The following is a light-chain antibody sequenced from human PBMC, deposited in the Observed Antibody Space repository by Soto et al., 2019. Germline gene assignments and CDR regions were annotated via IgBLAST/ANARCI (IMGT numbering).Light chain of an antibody. Sequence: EIVLTQSPDTVSLSPGERATLSCRASQSVSNIYLSWYQQKPGQAPRLLIYASSNRATGIPDRFSGTGSGTDFTLTISRLEPEDFAVYYCQQYDSVPTTFGQGTNVEIK. CDR3: QQYDSVPTT. CDR2: ASS. J-gene: IGKJ1*01. CDR1: QSVSNIY. V-gene: IGKV3-20*01.